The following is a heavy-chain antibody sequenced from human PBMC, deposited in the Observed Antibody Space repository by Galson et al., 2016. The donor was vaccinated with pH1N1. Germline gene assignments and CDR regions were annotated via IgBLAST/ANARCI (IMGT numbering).Heavy chain of an antibody. Sequence: SVKVSCKASGYTFTSNAMNWVRQAPGQGLEWMGWINTNTGNPTYAQGFTGRFVFSLDTSVSMAYLQISSLHQGPIGLPPGTLLQEHLWG. CDR1: GYTFTSNA. V-gene: IGHV7-4-1*04. CDR3: TLLQEHL. CDR2: INTNTGNP. J-gene: IGHJ6*01.